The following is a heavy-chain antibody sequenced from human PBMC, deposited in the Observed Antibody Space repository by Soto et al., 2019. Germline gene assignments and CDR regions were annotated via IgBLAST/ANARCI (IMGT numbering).Heavy chain of an antibody. V-gene: IGHV3-13*01. Sequence: DVQLVESGGGSVRPGGSLRLSCAAFGFTYNSYDMHWVRQXAXGGVEWVSSMGGAGAKEYAASVRGRFIISRDDAKNSLYXXXEXXXXXXXXXXXXXXXXXXXGMDLWGQGTPVTVSS. CDR3: XXXXXXXGMDL. J-gene: IGHJ6*02. CDR1: GFTYNSYD. CDR2: MGGAGAK.